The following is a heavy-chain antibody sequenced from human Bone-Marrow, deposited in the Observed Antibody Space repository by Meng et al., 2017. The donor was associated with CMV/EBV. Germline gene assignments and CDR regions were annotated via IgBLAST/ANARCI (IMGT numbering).Heavy chain of an antibody. D-gene: IGHD2-2*01. Sequence: GESLKISCAASGFTFSSYGMHWVRQAPGKGPEWVAVISYDGSNKYYADSVKGRFTISRDNSKNTLYLQMNSLRAEDTAVYYCAREGYCSSTSCPRAMDVWGQGTTVTVSS. CDR2: ISYDGSNK. CDR3: AREGYCSSTSCPRAMDV. J-gene: IGHJ6*02. CDR1: GFTFSSYG. V-gene: IGHV3-30*19.